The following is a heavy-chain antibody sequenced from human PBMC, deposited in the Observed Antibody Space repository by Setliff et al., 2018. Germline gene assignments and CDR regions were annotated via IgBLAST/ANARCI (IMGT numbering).Heavy chain of an antibody. CDR1: GYSFTSYA. V-gene: IGHV7-4-1*02. J-gene: IGHJ3*02. D-gene: IGHD3-16*01. Sequence: ASVKVSCKASGYSFTSYAMNWVRQAPAQGLEWMGWINTNTGNPTYAQGFTGRFVFSLDTSVSTAYLQISSLKAEDTAVYYCAREGEGSTFFPLDAFDIWGQGTMVTVSS. CDR2: INTNTGNP. CDR3: AREGEGSTFFPLDAFDI.